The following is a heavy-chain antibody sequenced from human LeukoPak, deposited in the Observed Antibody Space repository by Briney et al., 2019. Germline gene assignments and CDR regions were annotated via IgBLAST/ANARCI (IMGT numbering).Heavy chain of an antibody. CDR2: INPNSGGT. Sequence: ASVSVSCKASGYTFTFYYMHWVRQAPGQGLEWMGWINPNSGGTNYAQKFQGRVTMTRDTSISTAYMELSRLRSDDTAVYYCARIPLYYYDSSGYSPIFDYWGQGTLVTVSS. V-gene: IGHV1-2*02. CDR3: ARIPLYYYDSSGYSPIFDY. CDR1: GYTFTFYY. D-gene: IGHD3-22*01. J-gene: IGHJ4*02.